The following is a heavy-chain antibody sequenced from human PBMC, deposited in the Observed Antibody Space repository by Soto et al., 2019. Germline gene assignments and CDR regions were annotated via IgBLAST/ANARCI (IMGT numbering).Heavy chain of an antibody. J-gene: IGHJ6*02. Sequence: QAQLVQSGAEVKKPGASVKVSCKASGYTFTSYGINWVRQAPGQGLEWLGWISAYDGNTKYAQSVQGRSSMTTDSSTKTAYMELRSLRSDDTAMYYCARGGYYDSSGSRNYYYYGMNVWGQGTTVSVSS. CDR2: ISAYDGNT. D-gene: IGHD3-22*01. V-gene: IGHV1-18*04. CDR3: ARGGYYDSSGSRNYYYYGMNV. CDR1: GYTFTSYG.